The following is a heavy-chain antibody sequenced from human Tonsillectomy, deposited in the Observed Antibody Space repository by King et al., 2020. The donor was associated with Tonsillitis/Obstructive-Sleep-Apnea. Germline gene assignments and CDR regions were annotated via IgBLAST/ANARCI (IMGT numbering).Heavy chain of an antibody. CDR1: GFTFSSYW. J-gene: IGHJ5*02. CDR2: IKQDGSEK. D-gene: IGHD4-17*01. CDR3: ASEGNGDSTREPRWLDL. Sequence: VQLVESGGGLVQPGGSLRLSCAASGFTFSSYWMSWVRQAPGKGLEWVANIKQDGSEKYHVDSVKGRFTISRDNAKNSLYLQMNSLRAEDTAVYYCASEGNGDSTREPRWLDLWGQGTLVTVSS. V-gene: IGHV3-7*01.